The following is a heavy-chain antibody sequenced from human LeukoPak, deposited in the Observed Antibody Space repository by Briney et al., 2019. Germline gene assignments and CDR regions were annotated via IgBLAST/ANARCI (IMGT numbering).Heavy chain of an antibody. CDR1: GVSISTSTHY. V-gene: IGHV4-39*01. D-gene: IGHD2-15*01. CDR3: VRQGGWGGAASLIEF. CDR2: MFYCGST. J-gene: IGHJ4*02. Sequence: SETLSLTCTVSGVSISTSTHYWAWIRQPPGKGLEWIASMFYCGSTYYNASLRSRVTLSVDTSMNQFSLKLSSVTASDTATFYCVRQGGWGGAASLIEFWGQGTLVTVSS.